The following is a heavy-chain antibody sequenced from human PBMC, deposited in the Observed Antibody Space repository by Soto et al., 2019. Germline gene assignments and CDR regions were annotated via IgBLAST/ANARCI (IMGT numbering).Heavy chain of an antibody. CDR2: ISWNSGSI. D-gene: IGHD3-3*01. CDR3: AKGRGPYYDFWSGYYFYGYYYYYMDV. V-gene: IGHV3-9*01. J-gene: IGHJ6*03. Sequence: GGSLRLSCAASGFTFDDYAMHWVRQAPGKGLEWVSGISWNSGSIGYADSVKGRFTISRDNAKNSLYLQMNSLRAEDTALYYCAKGRGPYYDFWSGYYFYGYYYYYMDVWGKGTTVTVSS. CDR1: GFTFDDYA.